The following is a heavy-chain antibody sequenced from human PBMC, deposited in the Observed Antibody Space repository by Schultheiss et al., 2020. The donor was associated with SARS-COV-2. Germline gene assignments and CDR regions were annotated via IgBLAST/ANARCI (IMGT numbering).Heavy chain of an antibody. CDR2: ISSSSSYI. J-gene: IGHJ4*02. V-gene: IGHV3-21*01. Sequence: GGSLRLSCAASGFTFSSYWMHWVRQAPGKGLVWVSSISSSSSYIYYADSVKGRFTISRDNSKNTLYLQMNSLRAEDTAVYYCAVQLWPGYFDYWGQGTLVTVSS. CDR1: GFTFSSYW. CDR3: AVQLWPGYFDY. D-gene: IGHD5-18*01.